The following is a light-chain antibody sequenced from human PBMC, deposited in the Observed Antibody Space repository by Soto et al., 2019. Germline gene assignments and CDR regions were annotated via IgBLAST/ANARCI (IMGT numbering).Light chain of an antibody. Sequence: DIVLTQSPGTLSLSAGERATLSCRAIQSVSISYLAWYQQKPGQAPRLLIYGASSRATGIPERFSGSGSGTDFTLTISRLEPEDFAVYYCQQYGSSPPVTFGQGTRLEI. CDR2: GAS. CDR3: QQYGSSPPVT. J-gene: IGKJ5*01. V-gene: IGKV3-20*01. CDR1: QSVSISY.